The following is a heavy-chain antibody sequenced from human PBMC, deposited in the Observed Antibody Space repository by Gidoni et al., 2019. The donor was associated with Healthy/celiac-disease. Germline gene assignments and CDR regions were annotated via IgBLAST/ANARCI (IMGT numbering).Heavy chain of an antibody. CDR1: GFTFSRYA. Sequence: EVQLLESGGGLVQPGGSLRLSCAASGFTFSRYAMSWVRQAPGKGLEWGSAISGSGVSTYYADTVKGRFTSSRDKSKNTLYLQMKSLRAEDTAVYYCAKSHERFLEWLLYFDYWGQGTLVTVSS. CDR2: ISGSGVST. CDR3: AKSHERFLEWLLYFDY. V-gene: IGHV3-23*01. D-gene: IGHD3-3*01. J-gene: IGHJ4*02.